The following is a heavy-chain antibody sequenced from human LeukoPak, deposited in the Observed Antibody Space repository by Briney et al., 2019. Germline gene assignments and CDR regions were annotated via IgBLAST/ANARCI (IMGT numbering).Heavy chain of an antibody. CDR3: AKTDLRQQSPYFQH. CDR1: GFTFSSYW. CDR2: IKQDGSEK. Sequence: GGSLRLSCAASGFTFSSYWMSWVRQAPGTGLEWVANIKQDGSEKYYVDSVKGRFTISRDNAKNSLYLQMNSLRAEDTAVYYCAKTDLRQQSPYFQHWGQGTLVTVSS. V-gene: IGHV3-7*03. D-gene: IGHD6-13*01. J-gene: IGHJ1*01.